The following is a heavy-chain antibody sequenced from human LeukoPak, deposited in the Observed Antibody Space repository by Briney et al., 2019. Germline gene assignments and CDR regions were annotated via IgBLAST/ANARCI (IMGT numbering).Heavy chain of an antibody. CDR3: ARGYYDSSGYVYYYYYMDV. CDR2: INPNSGGT. J-gene: IGHJ6*03. D-gene: IGHD3-22*01. CDR1: GYTFTGYY. V-gene: IGHV1-2*02. Sequence: GSVKVSCKASGYTFTGYYMHWVRQAPGQGLEWMGWINPNSGGTNYAQKFQGRVTMTRDTSISTAYMELSRLRSDDTAVYYRARGYYDSSGYVYYYYYMDVWGKGTTVTISS.